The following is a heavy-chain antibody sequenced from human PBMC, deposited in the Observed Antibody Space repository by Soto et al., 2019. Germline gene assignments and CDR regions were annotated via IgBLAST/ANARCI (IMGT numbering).Heavy chain of an antibody. CDR1: GFTFSSYA. V-gene: IGHV3-23*01. CDR3: AKRTTGWYFDL. CDR2: ISGSGDST. J-gene: IGHJ2*01. Sequence: EVQLLESGGGLVQPGGSLRLSCAASGFTFSSYAMSWVRQAPGKGLEWVSIISGSGDSTYYADSVKGRFTISRDNSKNALYLQMNSLRAEDTAVYYCAKRTTGWYFDLWGRGTLVTVSS.